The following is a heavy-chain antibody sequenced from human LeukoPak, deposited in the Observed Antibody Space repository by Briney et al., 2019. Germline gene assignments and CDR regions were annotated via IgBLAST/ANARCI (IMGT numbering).Heavy chain of an antibody. J-gene: IGHJ4*02. Sequence: GGSLRLSCAASGFTVNGNYMSWVRQTPGKGLEWVSIIYSGGDIYYADSVKGRFTISRDNSKNTLYLQMNSLRAEDTAVYYCARSKAAADPHFDYWGQGTLVTVSS. CDR1: GFTVNGNY. CDR2: IYSGGDI. D-gene: IGHD6-13*01. CDR3: ARSKAAADPHFDY. V-gene: IGHV3-66*01.